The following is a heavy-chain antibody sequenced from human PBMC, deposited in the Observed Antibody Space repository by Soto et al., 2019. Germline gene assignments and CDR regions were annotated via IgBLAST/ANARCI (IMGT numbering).Heavy chain of an antibody. CDR3: ARGPCSRTSCTDAFDI. D-gene: IGHD2-2*01. Sequence: QLQLQESGPGLVKPSETLSLTCTVSGGSISSSSYYWGWIRQPPGKGLEWIGSIYYSGSTYYNPSLKSRVTISVDTSKNQFSLKLSSVTAADTAVYYCARGPCSRTSCTDAFDIWGQGTMVTVSS. CDR1: GGSISSSSYY. CDR2: IYYSGST. J-gene: IGHJ3*02. V-gene: IGHV4-39*01.